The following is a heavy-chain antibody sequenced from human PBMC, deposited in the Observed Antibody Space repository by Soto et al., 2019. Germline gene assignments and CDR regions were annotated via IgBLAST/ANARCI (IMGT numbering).Heavy chain of an antibody. CDR2: ISYDGSNK. CDR3: ARDLGGYYYYFDY. D-gene: IGHD3-22*01. J-gene: IGHJ4*02. CDR1: GFTFSSYA. Sequence: PGGSLRLSCASSGFTFSSYAMHWVRQAPGKGLEWVAVISYDGSNKYYADSVKGRFTISRDNSKNTLYLQMNSLRAEDTAVYYCARDLGGYYYYFDYWGQGTLVTVSS. V-gene: IGHV3-30-3*01.